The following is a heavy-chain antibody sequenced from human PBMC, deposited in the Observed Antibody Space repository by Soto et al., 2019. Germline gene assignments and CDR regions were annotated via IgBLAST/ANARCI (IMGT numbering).Heavy chain of an antibody. D-gene: IGHD4-17*01. V-gene: IGHV1-69*06. CDR1: GGTFSSYA. CDR2: IIPIFGTA. Sequence: QVQLVQSGAEVKKPGSSVKVSCKASGGTFSSYAISWVRQAPGQGLEWMGGIIPIFGTANYAQKFQGRVTITADKSTRTAYMELSSLRSDDTAVYYCARGFGDYVRAYYYGMDVWGQGTTVTVSS. CDR3: ARGFGDYVRAYYYGMDV. J-gene: IGHJ6*02.